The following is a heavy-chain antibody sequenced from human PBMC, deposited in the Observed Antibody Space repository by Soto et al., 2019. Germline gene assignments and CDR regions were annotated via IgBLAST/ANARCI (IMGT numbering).Heavy chain of an antibody. V-gene: IGHV1-18*01. CDR2: ISAYNGNT. J-gene: IGHJ4*02. CDR3: ARTPYYSGSGSYSPEGY. Sequence: QVQLVQSGAEVKKPGASVKVSCKASGYTFTSYGISWVRQAPGQGLEWMGWISAYNGNTNYRQKLQGRVTMTTDTSTSTAYMELRSLRSDDTAVYYCARTPYYSGSGSYSPEGYWGQGTLVTVSS. D-gene: IGHD3-10*01. CDR1: GYTFTSYG.